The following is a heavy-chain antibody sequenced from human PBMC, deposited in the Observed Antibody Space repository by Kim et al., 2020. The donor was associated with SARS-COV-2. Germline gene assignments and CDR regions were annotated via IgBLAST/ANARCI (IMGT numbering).Heavy chain of an antibody. Sequence: ASVKVSCKASGYTFTSYAMHWVRQAPGQRLEWMGWINAGNGNTKYSQKFQGRVTITRDTSASTTYMELSSLRSEDTAVYYCAVLGTVTKGYFDYWGQGTLVTVSS. V-gene: IGHV1-3*01. D-gene: IGHD4-17*01. CDR1: GYTFTSYA. CDR2: INAGNGNT. CDR3: AVLGTVTKGYFDY. J-gene: IGHJ4*02.